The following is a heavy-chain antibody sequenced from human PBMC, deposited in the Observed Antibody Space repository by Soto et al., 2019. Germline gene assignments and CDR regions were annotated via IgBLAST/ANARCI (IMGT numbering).Heavy chain of an antibody. CDR2: IGGRGRDT. J-gene: IGHJ3*01. D-gene: IGHD1-26*01. Sequence: VQLLESGGGLVQPGGSLRLSCAASGFTFSSHAMGWVRQAPGKGLEWVSAIGGRGRDTYYADSMKGRFTISRDNSKNTLSLQMNSLRAEDTAVYYCAILGGTYYAFDVWGQGTLVTVS. V-gene: IGHV3-23*01. CDR1: GFTFSSHA. CDR3: AILGGTYYAFDV.